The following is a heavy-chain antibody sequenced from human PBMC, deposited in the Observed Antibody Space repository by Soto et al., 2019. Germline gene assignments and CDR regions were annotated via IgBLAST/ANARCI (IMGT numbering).Heavy chain of an antibody. D-gene: IGHD1-1*01. V-gene: IGHV4-4*07. CDR1: GASISCFY. CDR3: VRDGTKTLRDWFDP. CDR2: IYATGTT. Sequence: SETLSLTCTVSGASISCFYWSWIRKSAGKGLEWIGRIYATGTTDYNPSLKSRVMMSVDTSKMQFSLKLRSVTAADTAVYYCVRDGTKTLRDWFDPWGQGISVTVS. J-gene: IGHJ5*02.